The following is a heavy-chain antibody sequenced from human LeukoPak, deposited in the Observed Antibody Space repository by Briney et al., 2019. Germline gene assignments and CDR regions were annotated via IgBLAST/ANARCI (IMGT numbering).Heavy chain of an antibody. CDR1: GFSFSKSS. D-gene: IGHD2-2*01. Sequence: KAGGSLRLSCAASGFSFSKSSMRWVRQAPGKGLESVSFMSRTGTYIYYADSLKGRFTISRDNAKNSLYLQMNSLRAEDTAVYYCARGGIVVPAPRFDPWGQGTLVTVSS. CDR2: MSRTGTYI. CDR3: ARGGIVVPAPRFDP. V-gene: IGHV3-21*01. J-gene: IGHJ5*02.